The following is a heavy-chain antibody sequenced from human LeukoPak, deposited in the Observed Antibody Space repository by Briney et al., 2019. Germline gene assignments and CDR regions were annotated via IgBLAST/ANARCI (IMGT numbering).Heavy chain of an antibody. CDR2: INPNSGGT. D-gene: IGHD6-13*01. Sequence: GASVKVSCKASGYTFTGYYMHWVRQAPGQGLEWMGWINPNSGGTNYAQKFQGRVTMTRDTSISTAYMELSRLRSEDTAVYYCARGRIAAAGRFDYWGQGTLVTVSS. CDR3: ARGRIAAAGRFDY. V-gene: IGHV1-2*02. J-gene: IGHJ4*02. CDR1: GYTFTGYY.